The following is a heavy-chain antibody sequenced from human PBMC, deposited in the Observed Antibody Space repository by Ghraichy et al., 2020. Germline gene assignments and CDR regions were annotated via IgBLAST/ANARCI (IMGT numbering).Heavy chain of an antibody. D-gene: IGHD5-18*01. CDR3: ASLTGYSYGRTFDY. CDR2: ISSSGSTI. CDR1: GFTFSSYE. Sequence: LSLTCAASGFTFSSYEMNWVRQAPGKGLEWVSYISSSGSTIYYADSLKGRFTISRDNAKNSLYLQMTSLRAEDTAVYYCASLTGYSYGRTFDYWGQGTLVTVSS. J-gene: IGHJ4*02. V-gene: IGHV3-48*03.